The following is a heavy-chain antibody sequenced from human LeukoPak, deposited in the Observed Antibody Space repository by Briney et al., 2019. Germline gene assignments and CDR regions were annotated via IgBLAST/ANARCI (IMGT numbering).Heavy chain of an antibody. D-gene: IGHD3-10*01. V-gene: IGHV3-53*01. Sequence: GGSLRLSCAASGFTVSSNYMSWVRQAPGKGLEWVSVIYSGGSTYYADSVKGRFTISRDNSKNTLYLQMNSLRAEDTAVYYCARDRGIYGSGSYYFDYWGQGTLVTVSS. CDR3: ARDRGIYGSGSYYFDY. CDR1: GFTVSSNY. CDR2: IYSGGST. J-gene: IGHJ4*02.